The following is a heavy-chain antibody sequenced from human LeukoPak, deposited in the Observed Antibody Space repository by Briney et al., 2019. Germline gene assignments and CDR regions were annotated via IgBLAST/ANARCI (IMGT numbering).Heavy chain of an antibody. V-gene: IGHV3-48*04. CDR1: GFTFSSYS. CDR3: ARDKQWELLHPSYFDY. CDR2: ISSSSSTI. Sequence: GGSLRLSCAASGFTFSSYSMNWVRQAPGKGLEWVSYISSSSSTIYYPDSVKGRFTISRDNAKNSLYLQMNSLRAEDTAVYYCARDKQWELLHPSYFDYWGQGTLVTVSS. D-gene: IGHD1-26*01. J-gene: IGHJ4*02.